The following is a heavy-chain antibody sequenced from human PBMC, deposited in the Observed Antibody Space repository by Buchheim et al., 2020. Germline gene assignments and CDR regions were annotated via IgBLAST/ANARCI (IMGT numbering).Heavy chain of an antibody. D-gene: IGHD5-18*01. J-gene: IGHJ6*02. V-gene: IGHV3-33*01. Sequence: QVQLVESGGGVVQPGNSLRLSCAASGFTFSSHGMHWVRQAPGKGLEWVALVWYDGSQKYYADSVKGRFTISRDNTKNTLFLQMNSLRVDDTAVYYCARVEHSYGFYYGMDVWGQGTT. CDR1: GFTFSSHG. CDR2: VWYDGSQK. CDR3: ARVEHSYGFYYGMDV.